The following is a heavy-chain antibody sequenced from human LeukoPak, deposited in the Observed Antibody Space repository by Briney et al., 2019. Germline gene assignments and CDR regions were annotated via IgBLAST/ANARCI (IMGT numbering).Heavy chain of an antibody. D-gene: IGHD4-11*01. J-gene: IGHJ5*02. Sequence: GGSLRLSCAASGFAFSSYWMHWVRPAPGKGLVWVSRINSDGSSTTYADSAQGRFTISRDNAKNTLYLQMNSLRADDTAVYYCARSVYSYYANWFDPWGQGTLVTVSS. V-gene: IGHV3-74*01. CDR3: ARSVYSYYANWFDP. CDR1: GFAFSSYW. CDR2: INSDGSST.